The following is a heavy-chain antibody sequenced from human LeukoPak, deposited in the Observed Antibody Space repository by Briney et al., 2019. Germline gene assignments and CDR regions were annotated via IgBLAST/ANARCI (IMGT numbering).Heavy chain of an antibody. CDR1: GGSFSGYY. CDR2: INHSGST. V-gene: IGHV4-34*01. J-gene: IGHJ6*03. Sequence: PSETLSLTCAVYGGSFSGYYWSWICQPPGKGLGWIGEINHSGSTNYNPSLKSRVTISVDTSKNQFSLKLSSVTAADTAVYYCARLPNTYYYYYMDVWGKGTTVTVSS. CDR3: ARLPNTYYYYYMDV.